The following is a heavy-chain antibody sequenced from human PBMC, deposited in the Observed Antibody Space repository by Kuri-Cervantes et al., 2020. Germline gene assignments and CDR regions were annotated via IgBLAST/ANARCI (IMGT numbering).Heavy chain of an antibody. V-gene: IGHV1-2*06. J-gene: IGHJ6*03. D-gene: IGHD6-6*01. CDR1: GYIFTDYY. CDR2: INPNSGGT. Sequence: ASVKVSCKASGYIFTDYYMHWVRQAPGQELGWMGRINPNSGGTNYAQKFQGRVTMTRDTSISTAYMELSRLGSDDTAVYSCARDFQITAIAARPRGYYMDVWGKGTTVTVSS. CDR3: ARDFQITAIAARPRGYYMDV.